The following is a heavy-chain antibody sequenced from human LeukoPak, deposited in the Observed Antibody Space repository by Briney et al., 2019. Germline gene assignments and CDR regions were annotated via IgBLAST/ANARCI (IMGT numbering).Heavy chain of an antibody. CDR1: GGSFSGYY. Sequence: PSETLSLTCAVYGGSFSGYYWSWIRQPPGKGLEWIGEINHSGSTNYNPSLKSRVTISVDTSKNQFSLKLSSVTAADTAVYYCASLYVDTATPGYWGQGTLVTVSS. CDR3: ASLYVDTATPGY. D-gene: IGHD5-18*01. V-gene: IGHV4-34*01. CDR2: INHSGST. J-gene: IGHJ4*02.